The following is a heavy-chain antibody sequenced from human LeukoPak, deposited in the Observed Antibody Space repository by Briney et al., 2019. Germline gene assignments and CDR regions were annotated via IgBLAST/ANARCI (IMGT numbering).Heavy chain of an antibody. CDR3: AKVGCSGGSCYSL. D-gene: IGHD2-15*01. CDR1: GFTFSAYA. CDR2: ISGDGGST. J-gene: IGHJ4*02. Sequence: GGSLRLSCAASGFTFSAYAMSWVRQAPGKGLEWVSLISGDGGSTYYADSVKGRFTISRDNSKNSLYLQMNSLRTEDTALYYCAKVGCSGGSCYSLWGQGTLVTVSS. V-gene: IGHV3-43*02.